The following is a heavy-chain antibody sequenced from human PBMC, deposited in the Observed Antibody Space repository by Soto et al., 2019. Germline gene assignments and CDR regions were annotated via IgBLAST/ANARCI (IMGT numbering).Heavy chain of an antibody. V-gene: IGHV4-39*01. Sequence: SETLSLTCTVSGGSISSSSYYWGWIRQPPGKGLEWIGSIYYSGSTYYNPSLKSRVTISVDTPKNQFSLKLSSVTAADTAVYYCATLNDSSGGGLPGSYFDYWGQGTLVTVSS. J-gene: IGHJ4*02. CDR1: GGSISSSSYY. CDR2: IYYSGST. CDR3: ATLNDSSGGGLPGSYFDY. D-gene: IGHD3-22*01.